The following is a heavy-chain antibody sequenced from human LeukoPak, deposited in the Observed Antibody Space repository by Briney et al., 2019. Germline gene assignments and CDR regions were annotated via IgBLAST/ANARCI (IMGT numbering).Heavy chain of an antibody. CDR1: GFTFSNYW. Sequence: GSLRLSCVASGFTFSNYWMHWVRQAPGKGLEWVANIKEDGSEIYYVDSVKGRFSISRDNAKNSLFLQMNSLRAEDTAVYYCARALSAWGQGTLVTVSS. CDR2: IKEDGSEI. V-gene: IGHV3-7*03. CDR3: ARALSA. J-gene: IGHJ4*02. D-gene: IGHD3-3*01.